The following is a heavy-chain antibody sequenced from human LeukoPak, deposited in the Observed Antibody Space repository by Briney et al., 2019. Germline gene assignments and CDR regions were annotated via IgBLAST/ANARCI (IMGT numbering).Heavy chain of an antibody. CDR1: GYTFTGYY. J-gene: IGHJ6*03. V-gene: IGHV1-2*06. Sequence: ASVKVSCKASGYTFTGYYMHWVRQAPGQGLEWMGRINPNSGGTNYAQKFQGRVTMTRETSISTAYMELSRLRSDDTAVYYCARRKYSSSSPHYYYYYMDVWGKGPRSPSP. CDR3: ARRKYSSSSPHYYYYYMDV. D-gene: IGHD6-6*01. CDR2: INPNSGGT.